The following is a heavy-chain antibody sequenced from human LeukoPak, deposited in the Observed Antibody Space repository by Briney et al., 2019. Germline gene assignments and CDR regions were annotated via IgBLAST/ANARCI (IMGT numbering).Heavy chain of an antibody. Sequence: GSLRPPWGAFGINFSSHSMNWVRQAPGKGLEWVSSISSSSSYIYYADSVKGRFTISRDNAKNSLYLQMNSLRAEDTAVYYCARGYSSLSYWGQGTLVTVSS. CDR2: ISSSSSYI. J-gene: IGHJ4*02. CDR1: GINFSSHS. D-gene: IGHD6-13*01. CDR3: ARGYSSLSY. V-gene: IGHV3-21*01.